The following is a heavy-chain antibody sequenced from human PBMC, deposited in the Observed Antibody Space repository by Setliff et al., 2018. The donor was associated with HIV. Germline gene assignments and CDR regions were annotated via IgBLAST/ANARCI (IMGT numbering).Heavy chain of an antibody. J-gene: IGHJ4*02. CDR1: GFTFSSYS. V-gene: IGHV3-21*01. Sequence: GGSLRLSCAASGFTFSSYSMNWVRQAPGKGLEWVSSISSRSSYIYYADSVKGRFTISRDNVKNSLYLQMNSLRVDDTAVYYCARDHGGKDYWGQGTLVTVSS. CDR2: ISSRSSYI. CDR3: ARDHGGKDY.